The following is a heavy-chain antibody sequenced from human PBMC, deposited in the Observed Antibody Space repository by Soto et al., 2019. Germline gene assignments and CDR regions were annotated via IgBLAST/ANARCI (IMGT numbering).Heavy chain of an antibody. V-gene: IGHV4-59*07. CDR2: IYYSGST. CDR3: ARGFQYSSSWYGAFDI. Sequence: SGTLSLTRSLLSLSILSYYWSWISQPPGKGLDWIGYIYYSGSTNYNPSLKSRVTISVDTSKNQFSLKLSSVTAADTAVYYCARGFQYSSSWYGAFDIWGQGTMIT. J-gene: IGHJ3*02. CDR1: SLSILSYY. D-gene: IGHD6-13*01.